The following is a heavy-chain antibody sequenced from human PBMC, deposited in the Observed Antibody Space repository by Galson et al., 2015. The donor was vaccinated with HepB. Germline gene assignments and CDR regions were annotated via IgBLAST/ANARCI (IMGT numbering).Heavy chain of an antibody. Sequence: SLRLSCAASGFSFSSYAMSWVRQAPGKGLEWVSGISGSGGSTDYADSVKGRFTISRDNSKNTLYLQVNSLRAEDTAVYYCAKRRAGDLWGQGTMVTVSS. J-gene: IGHJ3*01. CDR1: GFSFSSYA. CDR2: ISGSGGST. CDR3: AKRRAGDL. D-gene: IGHD6-19*01. V-gene: IGHV3-23*01.